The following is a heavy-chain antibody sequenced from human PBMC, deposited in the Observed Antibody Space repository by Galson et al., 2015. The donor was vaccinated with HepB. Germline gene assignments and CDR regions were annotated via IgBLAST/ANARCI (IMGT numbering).Heavy chain of an antibody. D-gene: IGHD3-10*01. CDR1: GYTSTNYY. V-gene: IGHV1-2*06. CDR3: ARASTSGDFDY. Sequence: SVKVSCKASGYTSTNYYIHWVRQAHGQGPEWMGRINPNRGGTNYVQKFQGRVTMTKDTSIRTVYMEISRLTSDDTAVYYCARASTSGDFDYWGQGTLVTVSS. J-gene: IGHJ4*02. CDR2: INPNRGGT.